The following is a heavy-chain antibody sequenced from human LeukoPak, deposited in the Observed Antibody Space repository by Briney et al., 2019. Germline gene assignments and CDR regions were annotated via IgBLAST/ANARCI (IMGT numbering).Heavy chain of an antibody. CDR1: GYTFTSYG. V-gene: IGHV1-18*01. D-gene: IGHD2-15*01. CDR2: ISAYNGNT. CDR3: ARDGADIVVVVAATDNWFDP. J-gene: IGHJ5*02. Sequence: GASVKVSCKASGYTFTSYGISWVRQAPGQGLEWMGWISAYNGNTNYAQKLQGRATMTTDTSTSTAYMELRSLRSDDTAVYYCARDGADIVVVVAATDNWFDPWGQGTLVTVSS.